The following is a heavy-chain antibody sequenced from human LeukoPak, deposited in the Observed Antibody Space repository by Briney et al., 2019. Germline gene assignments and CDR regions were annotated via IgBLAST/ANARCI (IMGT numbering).Heavy chain of an antibody. Sequence: GASVKVSCKASGYTFTSYGISWVRQAPGQGLEWMGWISAYNGNTNYAQKLQGRVTMTTDTSTSTAYMELRSLRSDDTAVYYCARQIAVAGKAGFDYWGQGTLVTVSS. V-gene: IGHV1-18*01. D-gene: IGHD6-19*01. J-gene: IGHJ4*02. CDR1: GYTFTSYG. CDR3: ARQIAVAGKAGFDY. CDR2: ISAYNGNT.